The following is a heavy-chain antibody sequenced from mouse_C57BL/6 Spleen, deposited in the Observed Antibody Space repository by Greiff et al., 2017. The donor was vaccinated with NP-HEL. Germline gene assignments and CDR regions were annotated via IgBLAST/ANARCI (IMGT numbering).Heavy chain of an antibody. CDR1: GYTFTSYW. V-gene: IGHV1-55*01. Sequence: VQLQQSGAELVKPGASVKMSCKASGYTFTSYWITWVKQRPGQGLEWIGDIYPGSGSTNYNEKFKSKATLTVDTSSSTAYMQLSSLTSEDSAVYYCARRGGLLGDFDYWGQGTTLTVSS. CDR3: ARRGGLLGDFDY. CDR2: IYPGSGST. J-gene: IGHJ2*01. D-gene: IGHD1-1*01.